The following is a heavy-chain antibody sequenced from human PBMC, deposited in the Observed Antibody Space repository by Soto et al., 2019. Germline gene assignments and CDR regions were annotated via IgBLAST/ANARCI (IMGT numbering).Heavy chain of an antibody. J-gene: IGHJ6*02. CDR1: GFTVSSNY. CDR3: ASSLQYYDFWSGYYTGYYYYGMDV. V-gene: IGHV3-53*01. CDR2: IYSGGST. D-gene: IGHD3-3*01. Sequence: GGSLRLSCAASGFTVSSNYMSWVRQAPGEGLEWVSVIYSGGSTYYADSVKGRFTISRDNSKNTLYLQMNSLRAEDTAVYYCASSLQYYDFWSGYYTGYYYYGMDVWGQGTTVTVSS.